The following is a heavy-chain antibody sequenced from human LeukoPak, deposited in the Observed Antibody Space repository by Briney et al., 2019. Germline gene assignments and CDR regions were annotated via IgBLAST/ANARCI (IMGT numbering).Heavy chain of an antibody. CDR2: ISGSGGSS. Sequence: GGSLRLSCAASGFTFSSYAMSWVRQAPGKGLEWVSAISGSGGSSYYADSVKGRFTISRDNPKNTLYLQMNSLRAEDTAVYYCAKDLLAVVAATFDYWGQGTLVTVSS. J-gene: IGHJ4*02. D-gene: IGHD2-15*01. CDR1: GFTFSSYA. V-gene: IGHV3-23*01. CDR3: AKDLLAVVAATFDY.